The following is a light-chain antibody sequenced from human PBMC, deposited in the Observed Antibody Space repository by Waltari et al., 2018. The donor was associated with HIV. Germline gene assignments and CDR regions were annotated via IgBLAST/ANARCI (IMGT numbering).Light chain of an antibody. Sequence: DIQMTQSPSSLSASVGDRATITCQASQDISNYLNWYQQKPGKAPKLLIYDASNLETGVPSRFSGSGSGTDYTFTISSLQPEDIATYYCQQYDNRPPRRTFGPGTKVDIK. V-gene: IGKV1-33*01. CDR1: QDISNY. J-gene: IGKJ3*01. CDR3: QQYDNRPPRRT. CDR2: DAS.